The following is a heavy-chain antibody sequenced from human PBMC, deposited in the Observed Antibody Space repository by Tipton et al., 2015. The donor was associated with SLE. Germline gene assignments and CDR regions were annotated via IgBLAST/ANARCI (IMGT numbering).Heavy chain of an antibody. CDR3: ARSIVATTDFDY. D-gene: IGHD5-12*01. CDR2: ISSYSGTT. J-gene: IGHJ4*02. CDR1: GYTFTSSG. Sequence: VQLVQSGPEVKKPGASVKVSCKTSGYTFTSSGISWVRQAPGQGLEWMGWISSYSGTTNYAQKLQGRVTMTTDTSTSTAYMELRSLRSDDTAVYYCARSIVATTDFDYWGQGTLVTVSA. V-gene: IGHV1-18*01.